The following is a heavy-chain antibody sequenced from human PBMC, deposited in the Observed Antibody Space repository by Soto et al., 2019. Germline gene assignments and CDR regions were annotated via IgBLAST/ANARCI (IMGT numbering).Heavy chain of an antibody. J-gene: IGHJ2*01. CDR1: GFTSQTYA. CDR3: AKSDGCGGGSCYTGTYYYFDV. Sequence: DVQLLESGGGLVSPGGSLRLSCAASGFTSQTYALNWVRQAPGKGLEWVSTISESGANTFYADSVRGRFTISRDKSKNTLSLQMNSLRAEDTAVYYCAKSDGCGGGSCYTGTYYYFDVWGRGTLVTVSS. V-gene: IGHV3-23*01. D-gene: IGHD2-2*02. CDR2: ISESGANT.